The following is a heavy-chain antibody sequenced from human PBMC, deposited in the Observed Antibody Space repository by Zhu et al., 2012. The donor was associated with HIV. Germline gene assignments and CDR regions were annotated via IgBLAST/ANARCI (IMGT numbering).Heavy chain of an antibody. CDR2: IKPLWGAV. D-gene: IGHD3-3*01. Sequence: QVQLVQSGAVIKTPGSSVKISCRASGYNFRDYSIHWVRLIPDKGFEWIGWIKPLWGAVSYARQLQGRVSMTRQLSQDPDDPDWGVAYMEFSGLTARRHGRIIFVSGEGSCDYCGVPFPGNTWGQGTVVVVSS. J-gene: IGHJ1*01. V-gene: IGHV1-2*02. CDR1: GYNFRDYS. CDR3: RHGRIIFVSGEGSCDYCGVPFPGNT.